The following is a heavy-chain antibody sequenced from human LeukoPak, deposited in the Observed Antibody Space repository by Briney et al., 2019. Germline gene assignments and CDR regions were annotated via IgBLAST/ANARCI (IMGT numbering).Heavy chain of an antibody. Sequence: PGGSLRLSCAASGFTFSDYYMSWIRQAPGKGLEWVSYISSSGSTIYYADSVKGRFTISRDNAKNSLYLQMNSLRAEDTAVYYCAREGSNWAFYYYYYYMDVWGKGTTVTVSS. J-gene: IGHJ6*03. CDR2: ISSSGSTI. CDR1: GFTFSDYY. V-gene: IGHV3-11*04. D-gene: IGHD2/OR15-2a*01. CDR3: AREGSNWAFYYYYYYMDV.